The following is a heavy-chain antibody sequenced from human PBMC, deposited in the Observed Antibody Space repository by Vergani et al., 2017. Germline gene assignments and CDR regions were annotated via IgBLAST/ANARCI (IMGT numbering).Heavy chain of an antibody. CDR2: ISYDGSNK. D-gene: IGHD6-19*01. J-gene: IGHJ4*02. CDR3: ARDRGDSSGWYYFDY. V-gene: IGHV3-30*03. CDR1: GFTVSGNY. Sequence: VQLVESGGGLVQPGGSLRLSCAASGFTVSGNYMTWVRQAPGKGLEWVAVISYDGSNKYYADSVKGRFTISRDNSKTTLYLQMNSLRAEDTAVYYCARDRGDSSGWYYFDYWGQGTLVTVSS.